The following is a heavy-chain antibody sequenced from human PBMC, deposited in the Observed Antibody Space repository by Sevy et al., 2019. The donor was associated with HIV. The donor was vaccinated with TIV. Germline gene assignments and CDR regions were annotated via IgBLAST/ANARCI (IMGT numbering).Heavy chain of an antibody. CDR1: GGSISSYY. V-gene: IGHV4-59*01. Sequence: SETLSLTCTVSGGSISSYYWSWIRQPPGKGLEWIGYIYYSGSTNYNPSLKSRVTISLDTSKNQFSLKLSSVTAADTAVYYCARAESIAARRFFDYWGQGTLVTVSS. CDR2: IYYSGST. D-gene: IGHD6-6*01. CDR3: ARAESIAARRFFDY. J-gene: IGHJ4*02.